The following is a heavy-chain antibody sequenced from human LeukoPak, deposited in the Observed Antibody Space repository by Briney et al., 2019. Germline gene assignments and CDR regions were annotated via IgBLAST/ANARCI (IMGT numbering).Heavy chain of an antibody. D-gene: IGHD3-3*01. V-gene: IGHV1-69*13. J-gene: IGHJ6*03. CDR2: IIPIFGTA. CDR1: GGTFSSYA. CDR3: ARDRLRFLEWLSTHSDYYYYMDV. Sequence: SVKVSCKASGGTFSSYAISWVRQAPGQGLEWMGGIIPIFGTANYAQNFQGRVTITADESTSTAYMELSSLRSEDTAVYYCARDRLRFLEWLSTHSDYYYYMDVWGKGTTVTVSS.